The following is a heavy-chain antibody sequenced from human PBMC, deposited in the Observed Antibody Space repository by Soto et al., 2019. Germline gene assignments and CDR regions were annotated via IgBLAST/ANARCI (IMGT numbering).Heavy chain of an antibody. D-gene: IGHD3-9*01. CDR1: GGSFSTYY. Sequence: QLQQWGAGLLKPSETLSLTCVVSGGSFSTYYYKWIRQSPGKGLEWIGEINHSGNNNYSPSLKSRVTMSLHTAKNQFSLKLTSVTDADTAVYYCARGGSNDWHVALDIWGQGTMVTVSS. J-gene: IGHJ3*02. V-gene: IGHV4-34*01. CDR2: INHSGNN. CDR3: ARGGSNDWHVALDI.